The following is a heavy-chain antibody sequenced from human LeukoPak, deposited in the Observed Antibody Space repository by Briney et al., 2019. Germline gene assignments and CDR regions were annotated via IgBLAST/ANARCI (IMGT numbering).Heavy chain of an antibody. CDR1: GYTFTGYY. J-gene: IGHJ4*02. V-gene: IGHV1-2*02. Sequence: ASVKVSCKASGYTFTGYYMHWVRQAPGQGLEWMGWINPNSGGTNYAQKFQGRVTMTRDTSISTAYMELSRLRSDDAAVYYCARVWDGYPRCYFDYWGQGTLVTVSS. CDR2: INPNSGGT. CDR3: ARVWDGYPRCYFDY. D-gene: IGHD5-24*01.